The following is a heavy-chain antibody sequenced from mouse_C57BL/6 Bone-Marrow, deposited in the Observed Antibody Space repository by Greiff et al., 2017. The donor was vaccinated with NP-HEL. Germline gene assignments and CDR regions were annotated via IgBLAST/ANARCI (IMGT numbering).Heavy chain of an antibody. J-gene: IGHJ1*03. V-gene: IGHV5-6*01. Sequence: EVQGVESGGDLVKPGGSLKLSCAASGFTFSSYGMSWVRQTPDKRLEWVATISSGGSYTYYPDSVKGRFTISRDNAKNTLYLQMSSLKSEDTAMYYCARPLYGSSLWYFDVWGTGTTVTVSS. D-gene: IGHD1-1*01. CDR1: GFTFSSYG. CDR3: ARPLYGSSLWYFDV. CDR2: ISSGGSYT.